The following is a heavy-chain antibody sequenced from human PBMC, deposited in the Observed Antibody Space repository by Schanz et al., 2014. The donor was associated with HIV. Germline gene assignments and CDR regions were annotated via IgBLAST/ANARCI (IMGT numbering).Heavy chain of an antibody. D-gene: IGHD3-3*01. CDR3: ARPDYDFWVDV. Sequence: QVQLVESGGGLVKLGGPLRLSCEAFGLSFGETYWTWSRQAPGKGREWVPKIRGRGNTINYADSVKGRFTISRDNAKNSLSLQMNSLRAEDTAVYYCARPDYDFWVDVWGQGTTVIVSS. V-gene: IGHV3-11*01. CDR2: IRGRGNTI. J-gene: IGHJ6*02. CDR1: GLSFGETY.